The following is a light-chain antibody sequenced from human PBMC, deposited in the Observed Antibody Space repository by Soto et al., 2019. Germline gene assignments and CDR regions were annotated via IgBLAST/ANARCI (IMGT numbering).Light chain of an antibody. CDR2: AAS. J-gene: IGKJ3*01. Sequence: DLQMTQSPTSLSASVGDRVTITCRASQGIRNFVAWYQQKPGKAPKLLIYAASTLQSGVPSRFSGSGSGTDFTLTINSLQPEDVATYYCQKYSSVPVFGPGTKVEVK. V-gene: IGKV1-27*01. CDR1: QGIRNF. CDR3: QKYSSVPV.